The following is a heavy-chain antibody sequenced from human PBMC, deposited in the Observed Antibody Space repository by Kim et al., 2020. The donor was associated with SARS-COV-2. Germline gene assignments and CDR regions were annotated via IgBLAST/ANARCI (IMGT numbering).Heavy chain of an antibody. D-gene: IGHD6-13*01. V-gene: IGHV1-3*01. CDR3: ARGGGSSWYMGMDV. CDR2: INAGNGNT. Sequence: ASVKVSCKASGYTFTSYAMHWVRQAPGQRLEWMGWINAGNGNTKYSQKFQGRVTITRDTSASTAYMELSSLRSEDTAVYYCARGGGSSWYMGMDVWGQGTTVTVSS. J-gene: IGHJ6*02. CDR1: GYTFTSYA.